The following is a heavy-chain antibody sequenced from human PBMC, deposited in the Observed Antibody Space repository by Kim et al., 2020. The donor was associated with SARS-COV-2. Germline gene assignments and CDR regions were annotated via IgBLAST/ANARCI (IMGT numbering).Heavy chain of an antibody. Sequence: RFTISRDNSKNTLYLQMNSLRAEDTAVYYCARGLGYCSGGSCGTRLSIDYWGQGTLVTVSS. J-gene: IGHJ4*02. D-gene: IGHD2-15*01. V-gene: IGHV3-30*07. CDR3: ARGLGYCSGGSCGTRLSIDY.